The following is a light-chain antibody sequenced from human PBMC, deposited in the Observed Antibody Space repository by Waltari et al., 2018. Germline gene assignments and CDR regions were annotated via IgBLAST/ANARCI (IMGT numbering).Light chain of an antibody. CDR3: SSYAGNYTWM. V-gene: IGLV2-11*01. CDR2: DFT. Sequence: QSALTQPRSVSGSPGQSVTISCTGTSSDVGGYNYVSWYQPHPGQGPQIMVYDFTKRPSRVPDRFSVLQAGYTAFLTISGLQAEDEADYYCSSYAGNYTWMFGGGTELTVL. CDR1: SSDVGGYNY. J-gene: IGLJ3*02.